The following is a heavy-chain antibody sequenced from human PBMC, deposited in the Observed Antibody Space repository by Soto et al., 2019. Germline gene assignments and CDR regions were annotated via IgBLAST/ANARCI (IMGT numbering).Heavy chain of an antibody. D-gene: IGHD3-3*01. Sequence: SETLSLTCTVSGGSISSGGYYWSWIRQHPGKGLEWIGYIYYSGSTYYNPSLKSRVTISVDTSKNQFSLKLSSVTAADTAVYYCASNCKRPTFWSGYDCMDVWGQGTTVTVSS. V-gene: IGHV4-31*03. CDR2: IYYSGST. J-gene: IGHJ6*02. CDR1: GGSISSGGYY. CDR3: ASNCKRPTFWSGYDCMDV.